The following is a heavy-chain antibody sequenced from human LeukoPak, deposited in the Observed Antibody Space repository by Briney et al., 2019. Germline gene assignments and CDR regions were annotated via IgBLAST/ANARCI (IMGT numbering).Heavy chain of an antibody. CDR1: GFTFSGYG. D-gene: IGHD3-22*01. CDR3: ARDSGSGSRRNYFDY. V-gene: IGHV3-33*01. CDR2: IWYDGSNK. J-gene: IGHJ4*02. Sequence: GRSLRLSCAASGFTFSGYGMHWVRQAPGKGLEWVAVIWYDGSNKYYADSVKGRFTISRDNSKNTLYLQMNSLRAEDTAVYYCARDSGSGSRRNYFDYWGQGTLVTVSS.